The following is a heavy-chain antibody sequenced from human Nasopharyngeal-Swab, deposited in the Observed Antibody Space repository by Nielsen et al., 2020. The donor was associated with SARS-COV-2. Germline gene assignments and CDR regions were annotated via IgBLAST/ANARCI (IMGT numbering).Heavy chain of an antibody. V-gene: IGHV3-9*01. J-gene: IGHJ4*02. CDR3: ATLVATDGYSDY. CDR2: ISWNSGSI. Sequence: SLKISCAASGFTFDDYAMHWVRQAPGKGLEWVSGISWNSGSIAYADSVKGRFTISRDNAKNSLYLQMNSLTTEDTALYYCATLVATDGYSDYWGQGTLVIVSS. D-gene: IGHD5-12*01. CDR1: GFTFDDYA.